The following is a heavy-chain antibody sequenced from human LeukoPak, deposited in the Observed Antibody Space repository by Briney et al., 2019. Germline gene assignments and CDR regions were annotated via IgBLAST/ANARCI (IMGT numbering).Heavy chain of an antibody. CDR3: AREVFSSSYRRSHFDY. CDR2: ISGSGGST. Sequence: PGGSLRLSCAASGFTFDDYAMSWVRQAPGKGLEWVSAISGSGGSTYYADSVKGRFTISRDNSKNTLYLQMNSLRAEDTAVYYCAREVFSSSYRRSHFDYWGQGTLVTVSS. J-gene: IGHJ4*02. D-gene: IGHD6-6*01. CDR1: GFTFDDYA. V-gene: IGHV3-23*01.